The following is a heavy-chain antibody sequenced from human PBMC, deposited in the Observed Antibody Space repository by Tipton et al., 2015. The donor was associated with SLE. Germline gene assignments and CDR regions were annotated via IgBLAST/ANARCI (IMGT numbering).Heavy chain of an antibody. CDR2: IWFVGTNK. CDR1: GFTFSSYA. J-gene: IGHJ1*01. D-gene: IGHD3-10*01. V-gene: IGHV3-33*08. CDR3: AMPGRGSGSSHAEYFQH. Sequence: SLRLSCTASGFTFSSYAMHWVRQAPGKGLEWVAVIWFVGTNKYYADSVKGRFTISRDNSKNTLYLQMNRLRAEDTAVYYCAMPGRGSGSSHAEYFQHWGHGTLFTVST.